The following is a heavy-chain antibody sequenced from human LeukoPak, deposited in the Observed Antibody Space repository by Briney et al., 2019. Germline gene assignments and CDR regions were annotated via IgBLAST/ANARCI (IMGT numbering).Heavy chain of an antibody. CDR3: ARARRFAAAGTTAFDI. J-gene: IGHJ3*02. V-gene: IGHV4-30-4*08. CDR2: IYYSGKT. D-gene: IGHD6-13*01. Sequence: SETLSLTCTVSGGSVSSGDYYWSWIRQPPGKGLEWIGYIYYSGKTYSNPSLKSLLTISVDTSKNQFSLKLTSVTAADTAVYYCARARRFAAAGTTAFDIWGQGTMVTVSS. CDR1: GGSVSSGDYY.